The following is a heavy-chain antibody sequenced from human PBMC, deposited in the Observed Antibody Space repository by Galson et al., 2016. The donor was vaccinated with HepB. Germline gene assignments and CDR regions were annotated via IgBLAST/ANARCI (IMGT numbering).Heavy chain of an antibody. V-gene: IGHV4-61*01. Sequence: SETLSLTCTVSGGSVSSGSYYWSWIRQPPGKGLEWIGYIYYSGSTNYNPSLKSRVTISVDTSKNHFSLNLSSVTAADTAVYYCARYGGGSVSYYGMDVWGQGTTVTVSS. J-gene: IGHJ6*02. CDR1: GGSVSSGSYY. CDR3: ARYGGGSVSYYGMDV. CDR2: IYYSGST. D-gene: IGHD3-10*01.